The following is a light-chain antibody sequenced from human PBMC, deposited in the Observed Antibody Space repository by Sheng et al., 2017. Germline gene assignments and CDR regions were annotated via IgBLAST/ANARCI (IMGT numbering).Light chain of an antibody. V-gene: IGKV3-11*01. CDR3: QLRTYWPPVYT. Sequence: EIVMTQSPATLSVSPGDTATLSCRASQSISSNLAWYQQKPGQAPRLLIYGASTRATGIPVRFSGSGSETDFTLTITSLAPEDFAVYYCQLRTYWPPVYTFGQGTXLEI. J-gene: IGKJ2*01. CDR1: QSISSN. CDR2: GAS.